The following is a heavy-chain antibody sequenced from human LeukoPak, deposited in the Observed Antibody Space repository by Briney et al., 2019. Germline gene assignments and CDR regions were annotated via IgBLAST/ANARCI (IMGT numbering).Heavy chain of an antibody. J-gene: IGHJ4*02. CDR2: VSGSGNST. Sequence: GGSLRLSCAASGLTFSGSAMSWVRQAPGKGLEWVSLVSGSGNSTYYADSVKGRFTISRDNSKNTLYLQMNSLRAEDTAVYYCAKVLVLVSANRYYFDYWGQGTLVTVSS. CDR1: GLTFSGSA. D-gene: IGHD2-15*01. CDR3: AKVLVLVSANRYYFDY. V-gene: IGHV3-23*01.